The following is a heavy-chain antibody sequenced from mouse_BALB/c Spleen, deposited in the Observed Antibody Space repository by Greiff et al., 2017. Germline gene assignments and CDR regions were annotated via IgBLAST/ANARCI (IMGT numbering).Heavy chain of an antibody. CDR1: GYTFTEYT. D-gene: IGHD1-2*01. J-gene: IGHJ3*01. CDR3: ARWVHYYGYGAY. Sequence: VHVKQSGPELVKPGASVKISCKTSGYTFTEYTMHWVKQSHGKSLEWIGGINPNNGGTSYNQKFKGKATLTVDKSSRTAYMELRSLTSEDSAVYYCARWVHYYGYGAYWGQGTLVTVSA. V-gene: IGHV1-18*01. CDR2: INPNNGGT.